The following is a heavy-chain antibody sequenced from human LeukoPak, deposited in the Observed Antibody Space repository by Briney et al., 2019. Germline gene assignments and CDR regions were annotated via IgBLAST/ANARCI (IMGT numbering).Heavy chain of an antibody. CDR3: ARDDGHLNYYYYGMDV. CDR1: GFTFSSYE. CDR2: ISSSGVTI. Sequence: PGGSLRLSCAASGFTFSSYEMNWVRQAPGKGLEWGSYISSSGVTIYYADSVKGRFTISRDNAKNSLYLQMNSLRAEDTAVYYCARDDGHLNYYYYGMDVWGQGTTVTVSS. J-gene: IGHJ6*02. V-gene: IGHV3-48*03.